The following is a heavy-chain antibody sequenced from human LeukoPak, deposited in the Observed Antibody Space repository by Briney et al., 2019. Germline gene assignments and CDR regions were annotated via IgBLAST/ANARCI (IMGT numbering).Heavy chain of an antibody. J-gene: IGHJ5*02. Sequence: SETLSLTCTVSGDSMINNYWTWIRQPAGEGLEWIGQIYSNGYAIYNPSLKSRVTMSVDTSKKQFSLKLNSVTAADTAVYYCAKDWRSSGPFAPWGQGSLVTVSS. CDR2: IYSNGYA. D-gene: IGHD6-19*01. CDR1: GDSMINNY. V-gene: IGHV4-4*07. CDR3: AKDWRSSGPFAP.